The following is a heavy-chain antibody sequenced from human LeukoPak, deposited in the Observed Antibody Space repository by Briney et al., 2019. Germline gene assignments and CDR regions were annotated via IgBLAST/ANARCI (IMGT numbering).Heavy chain of an antibody. CDR1: GGSISSYY. Sequence: PSETLSLTCTVSGGSISSYYWSWIRQPPGKGLEWIGYIYYSGSTNYNPSLKSRVTISVDTSKNQFSLKLSSVTAADTAVYYCARGARGSGSYFGYFDYWGQGTLVTVSS. CDR3: ARGARGSGSYFGYFDY. D-gene: IGHD3-10*01. CDR2: IYYSGST. V-gene: IGHV4-59*01. J-gene: IGHJ4*02.